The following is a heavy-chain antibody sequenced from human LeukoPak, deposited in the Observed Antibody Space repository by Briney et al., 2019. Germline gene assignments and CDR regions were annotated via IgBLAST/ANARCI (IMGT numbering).Heavy chain of an antibody. CDR1: GFFFVDYN. CDR3: AKDVSGSIDS. D-gene: IGHD5/OR15-5a*01. Sequence: GGSLRLSFPPPGFFFVDYNSNWFGQFQGRVLEWVSIISGDDGRTSYADSVKGRVTISRDNSKNSLYLQMNSLRTEDTAFYYCAKDVSGSIDSWGQGTLVTVS. J-gene: IGHJ4*02. CDR2: ISGDDGRT. V-gene: IGHV3-43*02.